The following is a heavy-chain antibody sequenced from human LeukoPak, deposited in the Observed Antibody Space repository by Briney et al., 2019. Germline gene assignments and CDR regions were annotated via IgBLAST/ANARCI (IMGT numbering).Heavy chain of an antibody. Sequence: GGSLRLSCSASGFTFSSYAMHWVRQAPGRGLEYVSAISYNGGTTYYADSVKGRFTISRDNSKNTLYLQVSSLTAEDTSIYYCVILLRGWYYGMDVWGQGTTVTVSS. D-gene: IGHD6-19*01. J-gene: IGHJ6*02. CDR1: GFTFSSYA. V-gene: IGHV3-64D*06. CDR3: VILLRGWYYGMDV. CDR2: ISYNGGTT.